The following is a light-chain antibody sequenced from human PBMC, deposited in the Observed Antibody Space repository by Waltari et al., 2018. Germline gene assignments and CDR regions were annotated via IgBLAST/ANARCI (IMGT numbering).Light chain of an antibody. CDR1: ALPTKY. Sequence: SYELTQPPSVSVSPGQTARITCSGDALPTKYAFWYQQKSGQAPVLIIYDDNKRPSGIPEVFSGSSSGTMATLTISGAQVEDEADYYCYSTDSTGNHVVFGGGTKLTVL. CDR2: DDN. V-gene: IGLV3-10*01. J-gene: IGLJ2*01. CDR3: YSTDSTGNHVV.